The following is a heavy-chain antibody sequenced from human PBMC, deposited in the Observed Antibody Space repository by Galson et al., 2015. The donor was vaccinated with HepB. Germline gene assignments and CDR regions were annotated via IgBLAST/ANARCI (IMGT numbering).Heavy chain of an antibody. V-gene: IGHV5-10-1*01. J-gene: IGHJ6*02. D-gene: IGHD3-10*01. CDR1: GYSFTSYW. CDR2: IDPGDSYT. CDR3: ARSQLLWFGEWGGKSRYYYYGMDV. Sequence: QSGAEVKKPGESLRISCKGSGYSFTSYWISWVRQMPGKGLEWMGRIDPGDSYTNYSPSFQGHVTISADKSISTAYLQWSSLKASDTAMYYCARSQLLWFGEWGGKSRYYYYGMDVWGQGTTVTVSS.